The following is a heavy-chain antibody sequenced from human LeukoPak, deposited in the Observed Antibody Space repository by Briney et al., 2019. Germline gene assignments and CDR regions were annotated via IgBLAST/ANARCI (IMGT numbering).Heavy chain of an antibody. CDR3: ARAYYDILTTDS. Sequence: PGGSLRLSCAASGFAFSSYAMSWVRQAPGKGLQWVSAISGSGGSTYYAGSVKGRFTISRDNSKNTVYLQMNSLRAEDTAMYFCARAYYDILTTDSWGQGTLVSVSS. D-gene: IGHD3-9*01. V-gene: IGHV3-23*01. J-gene: IGHJ4*02. CDR1: GFAFSSYA. CDR2: ISGSGGST.